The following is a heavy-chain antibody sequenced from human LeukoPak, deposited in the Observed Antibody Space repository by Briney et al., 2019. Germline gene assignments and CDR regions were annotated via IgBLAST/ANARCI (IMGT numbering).Heavy chain of an antibody. CDR3: ARGPGCAVGDAFDI. Sequence: GGSLRLSCAASGFTFSSYWMHWVRQAPGKGLVWVSRINSDGSSTSYADSVKGRFTISRDNAKNTLYLQMNSLRAEDTAVYYCARGPGCAVGDAFDIWGQGTMVTVSS. CDR2: INSDGSST. J-gene: IGHJ3*02. D-gene: IGHD2-15*01. V-gene: IGHV3-74*01. CDR1: GFTFSSYW.